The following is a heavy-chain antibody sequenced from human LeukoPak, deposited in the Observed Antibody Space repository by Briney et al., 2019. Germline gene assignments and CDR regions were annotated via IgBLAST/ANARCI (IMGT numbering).Heavy chain of an antibody. CDR1: GFTFSSYS. D-gene: IGHD3-22*01. CDR2: ISSSSSYI. V-gene: IGHV3-21*01. CDR3: TCRNFDSGGYREY. J-gene: IGHJ4*02. Sequence: GGSLRLSCAASGFTFSSYSMNWVRQAPGKGLEWVSSISSSSSYIYYADSVKGRFTISRDNAKNSLYLQMNSLRAEDTAVYYCTCRNFDSGGYREYWGQGTLVTVSS.